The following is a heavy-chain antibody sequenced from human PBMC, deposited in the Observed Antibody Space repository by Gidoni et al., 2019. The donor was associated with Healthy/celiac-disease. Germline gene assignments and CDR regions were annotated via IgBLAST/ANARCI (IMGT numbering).Heavy chain of an antibody. D-gene: IGHD2-15*01. CDR1: GFTFSSYW. CDR3: ARGKGYCSGGSCYGAFDI. CDR2: INSDGRST. V-gene: IGHV3-74*01. Sequence: EVQLVESGGGLVQPGGSLRLSCAASGFTFSSYWMHWFRQAPGKGLVWVSRINSDGRSTSYADSVKGRFTISRDNAKNTLYLQMNSLRAEDTAVYYCARGKGYCSGGSCYGAFDIWGQGTMVTVSS. J-gene: IGHJ3*02.